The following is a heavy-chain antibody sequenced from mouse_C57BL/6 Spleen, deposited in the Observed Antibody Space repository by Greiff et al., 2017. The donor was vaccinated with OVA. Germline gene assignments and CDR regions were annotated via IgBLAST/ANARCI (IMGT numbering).Heavy chain of an antibody. V-gene: IGHV1-39*01. CDR3: ARQFITTVVATGGFDY. J-gene: IGHJ2*01. Sequence: EVKLMESGPELVKPGASVKISCKASGYSFTDYNMNWVKQSNGKSLEWIGVINPNYGTTSYNQKFKGKATLTVDQSSSTAYMQLNSLTSEDSAVYYCARQFITTVVATGGFDYWGQGTTLTVSS. CDR1: GYSFTDYN. D-gene: IGHD1-1*01. CDR2: INPNYGTT.